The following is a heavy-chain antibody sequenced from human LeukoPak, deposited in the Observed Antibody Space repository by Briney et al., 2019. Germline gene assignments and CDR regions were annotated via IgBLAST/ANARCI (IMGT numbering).Heavy chain of an antibody. CDR2: INHSGST. CDR3: ARGRGTRVGYNWFDP. J-gene: IGHJ5*02. CDR1: GGSFSGYY. D-gene: IGHD3-16*01. Sequence: SETLSLTCAVYGGSFSGYYRSWIRQPPGKGLEWIGEINHSGSTNYNPSLKSRVTISVDTSKNQFSLKLSSVTAADTAVYYCARGRGTRVGYNWFDPWGQGTLVTVSS. V-gene: IGHV4-34*01.